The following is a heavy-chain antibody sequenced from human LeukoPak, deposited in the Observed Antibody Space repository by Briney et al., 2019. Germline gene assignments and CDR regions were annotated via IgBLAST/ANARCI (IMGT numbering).Heavy chain of an antibody. CDR1: GFTFRSYS. CDR2: ISSTSSTI. V-gene: IGHV3-48*01. J-gene: IGHJ4*02. CDR3: ARVSRVAYSSSWYLDY. Sequence: GGSLRLSCAASGFTFRSYSMHWVRQAPGKGLEWVSYISSTSSTIYYADSVKGRFTISRDNAKNSLYLQMNSLRADDTAMYYCARVSRVAYSSSWYLDYWGQGTLVTVSS. D-gene: IGHD6-13*01.